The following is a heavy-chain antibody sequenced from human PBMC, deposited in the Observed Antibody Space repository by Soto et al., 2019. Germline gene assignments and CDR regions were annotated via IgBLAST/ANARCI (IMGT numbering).Heavy chain of an antibody. CDR2: IIPIFGTA. D-gene: IGHD3-9*01. J-gene: IGHJ5*02. CDR3: AIGFYYDILTGYYLNWFDP. Sequence: GASLKVCCKASGGTFSSYAISWVRQAPGQGLEWMGGIIPIFGTANYAQKFQGRVTITADESTSTAYMELSSLRSEDTAVYYCAIGFYYDILTGYYLNWFDPWGQGTLVTVSS. V-gene: IGHV1-69*13. CDR1: GGTFSSYA.